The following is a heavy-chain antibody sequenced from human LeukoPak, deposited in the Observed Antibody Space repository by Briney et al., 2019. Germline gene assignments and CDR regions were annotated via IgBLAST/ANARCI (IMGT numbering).Heavy chain of an antibody. CDR2: ISSSSSYI. D-gene: IGHD2-2*01. V-gene: IGHV3-21*01. CDR1: GFTSSSYS. CDR3: AGVVPAAIDAFDI. J-gene: IGHJ3*02. Sequence: GGSLRLSCAASGFTSSSYSMNWVRQAPGRGLEWVSSISSSSSYIYYADSVKGRFTISRDNAKNSLYLQMNSLRAEDTAVYYCAGVVPAAIDAFDIWGQGTMVTVSS.